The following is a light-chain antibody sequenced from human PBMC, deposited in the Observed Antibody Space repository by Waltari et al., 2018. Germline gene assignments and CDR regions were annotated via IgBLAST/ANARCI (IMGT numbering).Light chain of an antibody. CDR1: ENIRSF. CDR3: QKYGTLPAT. J-gene: IGKJ1*01. Sequence: DIVLTQSPGTLSLSPGERATLSCRASENIRSFLAWYQQKPGQAPRLLIYDTSTRATGIPDRFSGSGSGTDFSLTISRLEPEDFAVYYCQKYGTLPATFGQGTKVEIK. CDR2: DTS. V-gene: IGKV3-20*01.